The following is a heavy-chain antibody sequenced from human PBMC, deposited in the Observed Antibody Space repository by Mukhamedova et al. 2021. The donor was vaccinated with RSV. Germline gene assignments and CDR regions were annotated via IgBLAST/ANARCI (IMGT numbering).Heavy chain of an antibody. V-gene: IGHV5-51*01. CDR3: ARFIGGSGSHQGFDY. J-gene: IGHJ4*02. CDR2: IYPADSDT. Sequence: GKGLETLGIIYPADSDTRYSPSFQGQVTVSVDTSISTAYLQWSSLKASDTAMYFCARFIGGSGSHQGFDYWGQGTLVTVSS. D-gene: IGHD3-22*01.